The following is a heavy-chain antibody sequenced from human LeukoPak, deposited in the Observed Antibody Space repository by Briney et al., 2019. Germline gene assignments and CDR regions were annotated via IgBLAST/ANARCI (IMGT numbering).Heavy chain of an antibody. CDR2: INHSGST. V-gene: IGHV4-34*01. CDR3: ARLLTLSYGSGFPPYYYGMDV. J-gene: IGHJ6*02. CDR1: GGSFSGYY. D-gene: IGHD3-10*01. Sequence: PSETLSLTCAVYGGSFSGYYWSWIRQPPGKGLEWIGEINHSGSTNYNPSLKSRVTISVDTSKNQFSLKLSPVTAADTAVYYCARLLTLSYGSGFPPYYYGMDVWGQGTTVTVSS.